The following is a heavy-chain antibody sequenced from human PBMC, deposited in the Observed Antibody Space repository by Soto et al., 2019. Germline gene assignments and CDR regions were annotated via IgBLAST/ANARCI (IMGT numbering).Heavy chain of an antibody. Sequence: PSETLSLTCSVSGGSIRSSDYYWGWIRQSLGKGLEWIASIHYSGITYYNSPLKSRVTISVDTSQNQFALTLRSVIAADTAVYYCTRRTLYGPDDYWGQGTLVTVSS. J-gene: IGHJ4*02. CDR2: IHYSGIT. CDR3: TRRTLYGPDDY. D-gene: IGHD3-10*01. V-gene: IGHV4-39*01. CDR1: GGSIRSSDYY.